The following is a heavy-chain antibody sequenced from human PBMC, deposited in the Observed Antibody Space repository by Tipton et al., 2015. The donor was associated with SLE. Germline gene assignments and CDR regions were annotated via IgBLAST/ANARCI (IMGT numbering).Heavy chain of an antibody. J-gene: IGHJ4*02. CDR1: ADSFTHYH. CDR3: ARTQYTFGGVIAPFDY. V-gene: IGHV4-59*12. Sequence: TLSLTCTVSADSFTHYHWSWIRQSPGKGLEWIGYVYFDGSTNYNPSLKSRVTISVDTSKNQFSLKLSSVTAADTAVYYCARTQYTFGGVIAPFDYWGQGTLVTVSS. CDR2: VYFDGST. D-gene: IGHD3-16*02.